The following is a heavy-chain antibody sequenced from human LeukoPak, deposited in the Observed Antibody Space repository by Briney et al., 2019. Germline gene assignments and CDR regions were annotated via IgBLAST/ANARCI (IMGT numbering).Heavy chain of an antibody. Sequence: SETLSLTCSVSGVSISSYYWSWIRQPPGEGLEWIGYMYYSGSTIYNPSLKSRVSLSVDTSNNQFSLKLRSVTAADTAVYYCARARGYSRAYYFDYWGQGTLVTVSS. J-gene: IGHJ4*02. CDR2: MYYSGST. CDR3: ARARGYSRAYYFDY. CDR1: GVSISSYY. V-gene: IGHV4-59*08. D-gene: IGHD5-18*01.